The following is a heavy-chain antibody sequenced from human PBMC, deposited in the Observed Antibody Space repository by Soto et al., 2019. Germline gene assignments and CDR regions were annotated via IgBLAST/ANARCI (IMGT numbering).Heavy chain of an antibody. CDR1: GFTVSSSY. J-gene: IGHJ6*02. Sequence: EVQLVESGGGLVQPGGSLRLSCAASGFTVSSSYMSWVRQAPGKGLEWVSFIYRGDSINYADPVKGRFTISTDNSKNVLFLQMSSLSADDTAVYYCAKPPYPCHGMDVWGQGTTVTVSS. V-gene: IGHV3-66*01. CDR2: IYRGDSI. CDR3: AKPPYPCHGMDV.